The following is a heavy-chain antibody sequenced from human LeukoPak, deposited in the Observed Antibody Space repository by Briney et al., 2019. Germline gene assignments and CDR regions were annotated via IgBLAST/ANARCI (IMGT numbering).Heavy chain of an antibody. CDR3: ARDTPYDILTGYYRGGWYYYYYMDV. CDR2: IYTSGST. CDR1: GGSISSGSYY. V-gene: IGHV4-61*02. Sequence: SETLSLTCTVSGGSISSGSYYWSWIRQPAGKGLEWIGRIYTSGSTNYNPSLKSRVTISVDTSKNQFSLKLSSVTAADTAVYYCARDTPYDILTGYYRGGWYYYYYMDVWGKGTTVTISS. D-gene: IGHD3-9*01. J-gene: IGHJ6*03.